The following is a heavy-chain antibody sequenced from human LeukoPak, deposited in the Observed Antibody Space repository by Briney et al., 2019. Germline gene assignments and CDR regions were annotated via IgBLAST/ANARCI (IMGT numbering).Heavy chain of an antibody. CDR3: ARAPHYSNYGPYYYGMDV. J-gene: IGHJ6*02. CDR1: GFTFSSYA. V-gene: IGHV3-21*05. D-gene: IGHD4-11*01. CDR2: ISSSSSYT. Sequence: GRSLRLSCAASGFTFSSYAMSWVRQAPGKGLEWVSYISSSSSYTNYADSVKGRFTISRDNAKNSLYLQMNSLRAEDTAVYYCARAPHYSNYGPYYYGMDVWGQGTTVTVSS.